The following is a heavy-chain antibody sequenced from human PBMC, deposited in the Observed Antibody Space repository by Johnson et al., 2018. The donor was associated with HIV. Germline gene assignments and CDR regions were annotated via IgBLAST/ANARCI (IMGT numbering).Heavy chain of an antibody. CDR3: AKETRDSRSAFDI. CDR2: TQYDGSNK. Sequence: QVQLVESGGGVVRPGGSLRLSCAASGFTFDDYGMTWVRQVPGKGLEWVAFTQYDGSNKYYADSVKGRFTISRDNSKKTLYLQMNSLRAEDTAVYYCAKETRDSRSAFDIWGQGTMVTVSS. D-gene: IGHD3-22*01. CDR1: GFTFDDYG. V-gene: IGHV3-30*02. J-gene: IGHJ3*02.